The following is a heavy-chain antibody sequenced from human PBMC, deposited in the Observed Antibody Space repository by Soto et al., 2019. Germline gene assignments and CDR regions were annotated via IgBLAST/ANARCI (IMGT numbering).Heavy chain of an antibody. CDR3: ARGSRITIFGVVIDTKKQIKYYFDY. CDR2: IIPIFGTA. V-gene: IGHV1-69*06. CDR1: GGTFSSYA. Sequence: QVQLVQSGAEVKKPGSSVKVSCKASGGTFSSYAISWVRQAPGQGLERMGGIIPIFGTANYAQKLQGRVTITTDTSTSTAYMELSSLRFEYTAVYYCARGSRITIFGVVIDTKKQIKYYFDYWGQGTLVTVSS. J-gene: IGHJ4*02. D-gene: IGHD3-3*01.